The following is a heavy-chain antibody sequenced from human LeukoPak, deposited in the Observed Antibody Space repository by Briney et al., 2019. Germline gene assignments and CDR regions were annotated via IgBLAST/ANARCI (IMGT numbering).Heavy chain of an antibody. CDR1: GYAFTSYD. V-gene: IGHV1-8*01. CDR2: MNPNSGNT. D-gene: IGHD3-3*01. J-gene: IGHJ6*02. Sequence: ASVKVSCKASGYAFTSYDINWVRQATGQGLEWMGWMNPNSGNTGYAQKFQGRVTMTGNTSISTAYMELSSLRSEDTAVYYCARELATIFGVVTAPIYYYYGMDVWGQGTTVTVSS. CDR3: ARELATIFGVVTAPIYYYYGMDV.